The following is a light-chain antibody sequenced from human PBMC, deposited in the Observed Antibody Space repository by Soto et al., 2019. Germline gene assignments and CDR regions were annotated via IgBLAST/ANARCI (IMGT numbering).Light chain of an antibody. CDR2: GIS. CDR1: QGVSSSY. V-gene: IGKV3-20*01. J-gene: IGKJ4*01. Sequence: ENVLTQSPGTLSLSPGERATLSCRASQGVSSSYLAWYQQRPGQAPRLLIYGISNRATGIPARFSGSGSGTDFTLTISRLEPEDFAVYYCQQYGSSLPITFGGGTNVEIK. CDR3: QQYGSSLPIT.